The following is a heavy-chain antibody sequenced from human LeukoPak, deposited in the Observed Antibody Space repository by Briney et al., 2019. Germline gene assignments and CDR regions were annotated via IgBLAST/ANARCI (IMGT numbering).Heavy chain of an antibody. J-gene: IGHJ4*02. V-gene: IGHV3-74*01. D-gene: IGHD1-20*01. CDR1: AGSISSSSYY. CDR3: ARDLNWNQVDY. Sequence: ETLSLTCTVSAGSISSSSYYWGWIRQPPGKGLVWVSRISTDGTTTNYADSVKGRFTISRDNAENTLFLQMNSLRVEDTAVYYCARDLNWNQVDYWGQGSLVTVSS. CDR2: ISTDGTTT.